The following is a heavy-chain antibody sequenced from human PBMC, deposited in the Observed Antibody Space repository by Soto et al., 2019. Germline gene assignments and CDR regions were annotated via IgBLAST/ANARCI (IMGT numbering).Heavy chain of an antibody. CDR1: GGSISSSSYY. V-gene: IGHV4-39*07. CDR2: IYYSGST. Sequence: SETLSLTCTVSGGSISSSSYYWGWIRQPPGKGLEWIGSIYYSGSTYYNPSLKSRVTISVDTSKNQFSLKLSLVTAADTAVYYGARGIGARRSHYYYYGMDVWGQGTTVTVSS. D-gene: IGHD6-6*01. CDR3: ARGIGARRSHYYYYGMDV. J-gene: IGHJ6*02.